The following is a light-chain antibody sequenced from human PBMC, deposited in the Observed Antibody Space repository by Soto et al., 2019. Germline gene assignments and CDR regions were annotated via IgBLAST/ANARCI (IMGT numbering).Light chain of an antibody. V-gene: IGLV1-47*01. CDR3: AAWDDSLSGPVV. CDR2: RNN. CDR1: SSNIGSNY. J-gene: IGLJ2*01. Sequence: QSVLTQPPSASGTPGQRVTISCSGSSSNIGSNYVNWYQEHPGTAPKLLIYRNNQRPSGVPDRFSGSKSGTSASQAISGLRSEDEVDYYCAAWDDSLSGPVVFGGGTKLTVL.